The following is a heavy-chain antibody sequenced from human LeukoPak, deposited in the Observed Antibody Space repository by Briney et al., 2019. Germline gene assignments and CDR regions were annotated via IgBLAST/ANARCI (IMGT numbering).Heavy chain of an antibody. CDR3: ARYGGNFDY. V-gene: IGHV4-59*01. CDR1: GGSISSYY. D-gene: IGHD4-23*01. CDR2: IYYSGST. J-gene: IGHJ4*02. Sequence: SETLSLTCTVSGGSISSYYWSRIRQPPGKGLDWIGYIYYSGSTHYNPSLKSRVTISVDTSKNQSSLKLSSVTAADTAVYYCARYGGNFDYWGQGTLVTVSS.